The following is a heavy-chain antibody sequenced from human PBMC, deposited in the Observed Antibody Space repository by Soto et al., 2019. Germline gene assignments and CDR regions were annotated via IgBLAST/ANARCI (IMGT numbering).Heavy chain of an antibody. J-gene: IGHJ4*02. Sequence: EVQLLESGGGLEQPGGSLRLSCAASGFTFSSYAMNWVRQAPGKGLEWVSVISGSGDSTYYADSVKGRFTISRDNSKNTLYLQMTSLRAEDTAVYYCARRGSGSYYDYGGQGTLVTVSS. CDR1: GFTFSSYA. D-gene: IGHD1-26*01. V-gene: IGHV3-23*01. CDR2: ISGSGDST. CDR3: ARRGSGSYYDY.